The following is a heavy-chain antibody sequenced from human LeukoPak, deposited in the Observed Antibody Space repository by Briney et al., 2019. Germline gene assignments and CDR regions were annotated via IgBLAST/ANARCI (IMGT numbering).Heavy chain of an antibody. Sequence: GGSLRLSCAASGFTFSSYAMHWVRQAPGKGLEWVAVISSDGGNKFYADSVKGRFTVSRDNSKNTLYLQMNSLRVEDTAVYYCARDNDPDYSSSPGWFDSWGQGTLVTVSS. D-gene: IGHD6-6*01. V-gene: IGHV3-30*01. CDR1: GFTFSSYA. J-gene: IGHJ5*01. CDR2: ISSDGGNK. CDR3: ARDNDPDYSSSPGWFDS.